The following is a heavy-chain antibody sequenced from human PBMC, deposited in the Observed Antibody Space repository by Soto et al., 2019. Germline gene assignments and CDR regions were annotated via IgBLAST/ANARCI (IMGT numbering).Heavy chain of an antibody. Sequence: GGSLRLSCGVSGSSSRSYDVSWVRQAPGKGLEWVSAISASDGRTYYADSVKGRFTISTDNFKNTLYLQMNSLRAEDTAVYYCATLNWNYVRFPAYWGQGTLVTVSS. CDR2: ISASDGRT. D-gene: IGHD1-7*01. V-gene: IGHV3-23*01. J-gene: IGHJ4*02. CDR1: GSSSRSYD. CDR3: ATLNWNYVRFPAY.